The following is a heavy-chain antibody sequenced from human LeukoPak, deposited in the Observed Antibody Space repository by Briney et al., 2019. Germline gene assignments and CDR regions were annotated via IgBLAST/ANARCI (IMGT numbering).Heavy chain of an antibody. V-gene: IGHV3-53*01. D-gene: IGHD4-17*01. J-gene: IGHJ3*02. CDR1: GGSISSSRYY. CDR2: IYSDGSP. Sequence: AETLPLTCTVSGGSISSSRYYWGWIRQPPGKGLEWVSIIYSDGSPSYPDSVKRRFTIHVDNPKLTVYLQMNSLRPGDTSVYYCARTAVTPGSYDAFDIWGQGTMVTVSS. CDR3: ARTAVTPGSYDAFDI.